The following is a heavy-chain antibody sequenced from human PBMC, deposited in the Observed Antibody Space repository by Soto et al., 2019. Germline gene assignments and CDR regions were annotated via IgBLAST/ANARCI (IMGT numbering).Heavy chain of an antibody. CDR3: ARAEYYYGSGREDYGMDV. Sequence: GASVKVSCKASGYTFTGYYMHWVRQAPGQGLEWMGWINPNSGGTNYAQKFQGWVTMTRDTSISTAYMELSRLRSDDTAVYYCARAEYYYGSGREDYGMDVWGQGTTVTVS. V-gene: IGHV1-2*04. CDR1: GYTFTGYY. CDR2: INPNSGGT. D-gene: IGHD3-10*01. J-gene: IGHJ6*02.